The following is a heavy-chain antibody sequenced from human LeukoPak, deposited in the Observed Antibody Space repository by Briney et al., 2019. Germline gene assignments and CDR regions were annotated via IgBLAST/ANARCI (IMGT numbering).Heavy chain of an antibody. D-gene: IGHD3-16*02. CDR1: AGSTNNYY. CDR3: AGGGYDYVWGSYRYTGAFDI. J-gene: IGHJ3*02. V-gene: IGHV4-59*01. CDR2: IYYSGST. Sequence: SETLSLTCRVSAGSTNNYYWSWIRQPPGKGLEWIGYIYYSGSTNYNPSLKSRVTISVDTSKNQFSLKLSSVTAADAAVYYRAGGGYDYVWGSYRYTGAFDIWGQGTMVTVSS.